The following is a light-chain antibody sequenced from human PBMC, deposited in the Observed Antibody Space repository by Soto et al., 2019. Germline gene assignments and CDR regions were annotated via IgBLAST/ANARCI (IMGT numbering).Light chain of an antibody. CDR3: SLFYGGPMV. J-gene: IGLJ2*01. CDR2: DTT. V-gene: IGLV7-46*01. Sequence: QTVVTQEPSLTVSPGGTVTLTCSSSTGPVTNGHFPYWFQQKPGQAPRTLIYDTTNKYSWTPARFSGSLLGDKAALTLSGAQPEDEADYYCSLFYGGPMVFGGGTKVTVL. CDR1: TGPVTNGHF.